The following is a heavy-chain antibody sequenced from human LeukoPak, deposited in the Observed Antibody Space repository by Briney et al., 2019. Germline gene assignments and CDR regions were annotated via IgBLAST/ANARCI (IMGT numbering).Heavy chain of an antibody. V-gene: IGHV3-30*02. J-gene: IGHJ1*01. Sequence: GGSLRLSCAASGFTFSHLGMHWFRQAPGKGLEWVAFIRYDGTNRYYADLGKGRFTISRDNSKNTLYLQMNSLRAEDTAVYYCVKVIYCNGDSCYGEYFQHWGQGTLVTVSS. D-gene: IGHD2-15*01. CDR1: GFTFSHLG. CDR3: VKVIYCNGDSCYGEYFQH. CDR2: IRYDGTNR.